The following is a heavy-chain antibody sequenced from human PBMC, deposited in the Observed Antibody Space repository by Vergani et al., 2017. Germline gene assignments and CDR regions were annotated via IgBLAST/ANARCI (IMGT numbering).Heavy chain of an antibody. D-gene: IGHD6-19*01. Sequence: EVQLVQSGAEVKKPGESLRISCKGSGYSFTSYWISWVRQMPGKGLEWMGRIDPRDSYTNYSPSFQGHVTISADKSISTAYLQWSSLKASDTAMYYCAKQGAVAGKWWGPYYYYGMDVWGQGTTVTVSS. J-gene: IGHJ6*02. CDR2: IDPRDSYT. CDR1: GYSFTSYW. CDR3: AKQGAVAGKWWGPYYYYGMDV. V-gene: IGHV5-10-1*01.